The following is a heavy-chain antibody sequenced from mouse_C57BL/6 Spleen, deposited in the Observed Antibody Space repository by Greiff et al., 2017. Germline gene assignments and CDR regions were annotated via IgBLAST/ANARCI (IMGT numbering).Heavy chain of an antibody. D-gene: IGHD2-12*01. Sequence: EVQLQESGPGLVKPSQSLSLTCSVTGYSITSGYYWNWIRQFPGNKLEWMGYISYDGSHNYNPSLKNLSSITRDTAKNQFFLMLIYVTIEETAIYYCASDYDDNSLFDYWGQGTTLTVSS. CDR1: GYSITSGYY. V-gene: IGHV3-6*01. CDR2: ISYDGSH. J-gene: IGHJ2*01. CDR3: ASDYDDNSLFDY.